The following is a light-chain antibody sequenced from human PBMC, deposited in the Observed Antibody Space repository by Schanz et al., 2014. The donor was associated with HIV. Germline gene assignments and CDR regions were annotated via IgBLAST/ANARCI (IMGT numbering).Light chain of an antibody. CDR2: DAS. V-gene: IGKV3-11*01. Sequence: EIVLTQSPATLSLSPGERATLSCRASQSVSTYLAWYQQKPGQAPRLLIYDASNRATGIPARFSGSGSGTDFTLTISSLQSEDFAVYSCQQYNDWPRTFGQGTKVEIK. CDR3: QQYNDWPRT. J-gene: IGKJ1*01. CDR1: QSVSTY.